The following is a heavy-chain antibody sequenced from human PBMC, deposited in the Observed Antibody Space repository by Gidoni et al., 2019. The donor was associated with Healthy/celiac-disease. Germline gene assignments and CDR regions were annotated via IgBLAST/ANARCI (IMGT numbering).Heavy chain of an antibody. Sequence: QVQLVESGGGVVQPGRSLRLSCAACGFPFSSYGMQWVRQAPGKGLECVAVISHDGSNKYYADSVKCLFTISRDNSKNTLYLQMNSLRAEDTAVYYCAKEAGALWFGEFNWFDPWGQGTLVTVSS. J-gene: IGHJ5*02. CDR2: ISHDGSNK. V-gene: IGHV3-30*18. CDR1: GFPFSSYG. D-gene: IGHD3-10*01. CDR3: AKEAGALWFGEFNWFDP.